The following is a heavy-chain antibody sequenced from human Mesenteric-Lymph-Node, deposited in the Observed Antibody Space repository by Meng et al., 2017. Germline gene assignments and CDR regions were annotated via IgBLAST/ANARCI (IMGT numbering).Heavy chain of an antibody. CDR2: ISSSGSTI. Sequence: GGSLRLSCAASGFTFSDYYMSWIRQAPGKGLEWVSYISSSGSTIYYADSVKGRFTISRDNAKNSLYLQMNSLRAGDTAVYYCARDGMYSSGWPNWFDPWGQGTLVTVSS. J-gene: IGHJ5*02. CDR3: ARDGMYSSGWPNWFDP. CDR1: GFTFSDYY. V-gene: IGHV3-11*04. D-gene: IGHD6-19*01.